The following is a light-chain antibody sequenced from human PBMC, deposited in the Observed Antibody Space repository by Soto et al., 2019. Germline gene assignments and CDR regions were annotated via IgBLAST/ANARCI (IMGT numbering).Light chain of an antibody. CDR2: DVS. CDR1: SSDVGGYNY. J-gene: IGLJ2*01. CDR3: SSYTSSSTVV. Sequence: QSALTQPASESGSPGQSIAISCTGTSSDVGGYNYVSWFQQHPGKAPKLMIYDVSSRPSGVSNRFSGSKSGNTASLTISGLQAEDEADYHCSSYTSSSTVVFGGGTKLTVL. V-gene: IGLV2-14*01.